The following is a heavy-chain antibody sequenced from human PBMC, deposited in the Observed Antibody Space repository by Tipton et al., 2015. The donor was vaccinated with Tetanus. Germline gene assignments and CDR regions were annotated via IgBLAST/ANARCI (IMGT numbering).Heavy chain of an antibody. CDR2: IIPALSTT. Sequence: QSGPEVKKPGSSVKVSCKASGGGFSKFAISWLRQAPGQGVELMGTIIPALSTTTYEQKFRGRITITADGSTSTAYMELSSLTSEDTAIYYCARDGTTRAPGLEDWGQGTRVTVSS. CDR1: GGGFSKFA. CDR3: ARDGTTRAPGLED. J-gene: IGHJ4*02. V-gene: IGHV1-69*15. D-gene: IGHD1-14*01.